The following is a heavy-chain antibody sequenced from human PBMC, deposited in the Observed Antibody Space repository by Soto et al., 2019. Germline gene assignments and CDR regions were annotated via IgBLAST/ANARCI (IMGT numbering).Heavy chain of an antibody. D-gene: IGHD3-10*01. V-gene: IGHV4-30-2*01. CDR1: GGSISSGGYS. Sequence: SETLSLTCAVSGGSISSGGYSWSWIRQPPGKGLEWIGYMYHSGSTYYNPSLKSRVTISIDRSKNQFSLKLSSVTAADTAVYYCASIWFGDFDYWGHGTLVTVSS. J-gene: IGHJ4*01. CDR2: MYHSGST. CDR3: ASIWFGDFDY.